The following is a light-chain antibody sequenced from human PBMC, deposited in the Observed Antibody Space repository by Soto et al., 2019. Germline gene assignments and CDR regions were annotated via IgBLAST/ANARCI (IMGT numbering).Light chain of an antibody. CDR3: TQTYSTQGT. CDR1: QNINSY. J-gene: IGKJ1*01. V-gene: IGKV1-39*01. Sequence: DIHMTHSPSSLSASVGDSVTITCRASQNINSYLNWYQQRPGKAPKLLIHDASILQSGVPSRFSGSGSGKEFALTINSLQPEDTANIYCTQTYSTQGTSGQGIK. CDR2: DAS.